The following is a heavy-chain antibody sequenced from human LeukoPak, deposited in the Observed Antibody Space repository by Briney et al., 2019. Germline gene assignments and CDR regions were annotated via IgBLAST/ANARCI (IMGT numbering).Heavy chain of an antibody. CDR2: ISATGGST. D-gene: IGHD3-10*01. CDR3: ARDLQMSGSYYNPYFDY. Sequence: GGSLRLSCAASGFTFSSYAMSWVRQAPGKGLKWVSSISATGGSTFYADSVKGRFTISRDNSKNTLYLQMNSLRAEDTAVYYCARDLQMSGSYYNPYFDYWGQGTLVTVSS. V-gene: IGHV3-23*01. J-gene: IGHJ4*02. CDR1: GFTFSSYA.